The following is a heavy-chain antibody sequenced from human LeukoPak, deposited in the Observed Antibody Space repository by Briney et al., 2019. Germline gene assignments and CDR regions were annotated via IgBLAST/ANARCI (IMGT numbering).Heavy chain of an antibody. J-gene: IGHJ4*02. CDR1: GFTFSSYG. D-gene: IGHD1-26*01. Sequence: GGSLRLSCAASGFTFSSYGMHWVRQAPGKGLVWVSRINGDGSSTTYADSVKGRFTISRDNAKNTLYLQMNSLRAEDTALYYCAREQYSGSYYNWGQGSLVTVSS. CDR3: AREQYSGSYYN. CDR2: INGDGSST. V-gene: IGHV3-74*01.